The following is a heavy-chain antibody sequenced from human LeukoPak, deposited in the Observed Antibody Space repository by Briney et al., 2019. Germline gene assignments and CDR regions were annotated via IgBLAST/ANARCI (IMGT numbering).Heavy chain of an antibody. Sequence: SETLSLTCTVSGGSISSYYWSWIRQPPGKGLEWIGYIYYSGSTYYNPSLKSRVTISVDTSKNQFSLKLSSVTAADTAVYYCARAGMVRELDVWGQGTTVTVSS. CDR3: ARAGMVRELDV. D-gene: IGHD3-10*01. J-gene: IGHJ6*02. V-gene: IGHV4-59*08. CDR1: GGSISSYY. CDR2: IYYSGST.